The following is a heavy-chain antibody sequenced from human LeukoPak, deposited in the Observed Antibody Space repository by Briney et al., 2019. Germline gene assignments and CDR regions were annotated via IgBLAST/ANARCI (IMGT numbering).Heavy chain of an antibody. Sequence: GGSLRLSCAASGFTFSDYYMSWVRQAPGKGLEWVSSISSSSSYIYYADSVKGRFTISRDNAKNSLYLQMNSLRAEDTAVYYCARDRNTMVRGVYYYYYYMDVWGKGTTVTISS. V-gene: IGHV3-21*01. CDR1: GFTFSDYY. CDR3: ARDRNTMVRGVYYYYYYMDV. J-gene: IGHJ6*03. D-gene: IGHD3-10*01. CDR2: ISSSSSYI.